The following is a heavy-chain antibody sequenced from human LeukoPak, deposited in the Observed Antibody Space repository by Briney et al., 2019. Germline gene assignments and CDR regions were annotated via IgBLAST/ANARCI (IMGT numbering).Heavy chain of an antibody. D-gene: IGHD2-15*01. V-gene: IGHV3-30*02. Sequence: GGSLRLSCAASGFTFSSYGMHWVRQAPGKGLEWVAFIRYDGSNKYYADSVKGRFTISRDNSKNTLYLQMNSLRAEDTAVYYCARDSGGSRSAFDYWGQGTLVTVSS. CDR1: GFTFSSYG. CDR3: ARDSGGSRSAFDY. J-gene: IGHJ4*02. CDR2: IRYDGSNK.